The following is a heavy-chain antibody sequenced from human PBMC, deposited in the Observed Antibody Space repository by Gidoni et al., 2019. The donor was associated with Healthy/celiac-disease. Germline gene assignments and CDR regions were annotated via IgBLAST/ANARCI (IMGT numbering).Heavy chain of an antibody. CDR1: GGSISSYY. J-gene: IGHJ4*02. V-gene: IGHV4-59*01. D-gene: IGHD5-12*01. Sequence: QVQLQESGPGLVKPSETLSLTCTVSGGSISSYYWSWIRQPPGKGLEWIGYIYYSGSTNYNPSLKSRVTISVDTSKNQFSLKLSSVTAADTAVYYCARGRGYNDYWGQGTLVTVSS. CDR2: IYYSGST. CDR3: ARGRGYNDY.